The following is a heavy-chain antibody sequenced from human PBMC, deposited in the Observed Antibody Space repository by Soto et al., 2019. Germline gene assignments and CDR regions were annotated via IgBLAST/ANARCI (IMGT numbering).Heavy chain of an antibody. V-gene: IGHV4-38-2*02. D-gene: IGHD1-7*01. CDR1: GYSISSGYY. CDR3: ARDASQLELIGYYFDY. CDR2: IYHSGST. J-gene: IGHJ4*02. Sequence: KTSETLSLTCAVSGYSISSGYYWGWIQQPPGKGLEWIGSIYHSGSTYYNPSLKSRVTISVDTSKNQFSLKLSSVTAADTAVYYCARDASQLELIGYYFDYWGQGTLVTVSS.